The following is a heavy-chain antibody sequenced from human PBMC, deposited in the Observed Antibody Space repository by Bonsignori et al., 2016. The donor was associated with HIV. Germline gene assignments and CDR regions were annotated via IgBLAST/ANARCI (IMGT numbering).Heavy chain of an antibody. J-gene: IGHJ6*03. CDR3: AKSKEVNYYYYYYMDV. Sequence: WIRQPPGKGLEWVALIWYDGSNKYYADSVKGRFTISRDNSKNTLYLQMNSLRAEDTAVYYCAKSKEVNYYYYYYMDVWGKGTTVTVSS. V-gene: IGHV3-33*06. CDR2: IWYDGSNK.